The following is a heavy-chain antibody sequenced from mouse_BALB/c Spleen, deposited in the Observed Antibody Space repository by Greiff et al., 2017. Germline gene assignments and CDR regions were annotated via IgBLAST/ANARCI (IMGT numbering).Heavy chain of an antibody. V-gene: IGHV1S81*02. Sequence: QFQLQQPGAELVKPGASVKLSCKASGYTFTSYWMHWVKQRPGQGLEWIGEINPSNGRTNYNEKFKSKATLTVDKSSSTAYMQLSSLTSEDSAVYYCAREGYGNYEVAYWGQGTLVTVSA. J-gene: IGHJ3*01. CDR2: INPSNGRT. CDR1: GYTFTSYW. CDR3: AREGYGNYEVAY. D-gene: IGHD2-1*01.